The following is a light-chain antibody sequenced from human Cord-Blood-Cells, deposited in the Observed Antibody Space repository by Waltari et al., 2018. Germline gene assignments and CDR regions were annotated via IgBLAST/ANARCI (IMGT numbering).Light chain of an antibody. CDR3: QQRSNWPPMYT. CDR2: DAS. Sequence: EIVFTQSPATLSLSPGERATISCRASQSVSSYLAWYQQKPGQAPRLLIYDASNRATGIPARFSGSGSGTDFTLTISSLEPEDFAVYYCQQRSNWPPMYTFGQGTKLEIK. V-gene: IGKV3-11*01. J-gene: IGKJ2*01. CDR1: QSVSSY.